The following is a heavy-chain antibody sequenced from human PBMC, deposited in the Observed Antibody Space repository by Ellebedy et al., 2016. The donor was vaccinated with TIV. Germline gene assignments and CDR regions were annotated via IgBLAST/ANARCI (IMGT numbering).Heavy chain of an antibody. J-gene: IGHJ5*02. CDR1: GFTFSSYS. V-gene: IGHV3-30*01. D-gene: IGHD6-13*01. CDR3: ARDLGSSWFSDQWARGWFDP. CDR2: ISYDGSNK. Sequence: PGGSLRLSCAASGFTFSSYSMHWVRQAPGKGLEWVAVISYDGSNKYYADSVKGRFTISRDNSKNTLYLQMNSLRAEDTAVYYCARDLGSSWFSDQWARGWFDPWGQGTLVTVSS.